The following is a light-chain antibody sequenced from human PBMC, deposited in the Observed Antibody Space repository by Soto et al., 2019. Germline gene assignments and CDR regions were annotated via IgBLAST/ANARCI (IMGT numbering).Light chain of an antibody. CDR3: QQYGSSPLT. Sequence: EIVLTQSPGTLSLSPGERATLSCRASQSVSSSYLAWYQQKPGQAPRLLIYDASSRATGLPDRFSGSGSGTDFTLTISRLEPEDFAVYYCQQYGSSPLTFGPGTKVDIK. J-gene: IGKJ3*01. CDR1: QSVSSSY. CDR2: DAS. V-gene: IGKV3-20*01.